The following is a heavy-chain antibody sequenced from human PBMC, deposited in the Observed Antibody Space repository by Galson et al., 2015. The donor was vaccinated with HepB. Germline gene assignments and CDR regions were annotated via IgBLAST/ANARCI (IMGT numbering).Heavy chain of an antibody. CDR2: IYDSGST. CDR3: ARQQWFGEAGGMDV. D-gene: IGHD3-10*01. CDR1: GGSMKNYY. V-gene: IGHV4-59*01. J-gene: IGHJ6*02. Sequence: SETLSLTCTVSGGSMKNYYWSWIRQPPGKGLEWIGHIYDSGSTNYNPSLKSRITISVDTSKKEFSLKLSSVTAADTAVYYCARQQWFGEAGGMDVWGQGTTVTVSS.